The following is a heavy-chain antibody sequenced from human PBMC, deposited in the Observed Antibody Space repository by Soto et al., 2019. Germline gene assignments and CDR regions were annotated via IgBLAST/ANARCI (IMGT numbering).Heavy chain of an antibody. CDR2: ISKSGDST. V-gene: IGHV3-23*01. D-gene: IGHD3-10*01. CDR1: GVTFTSYA. Sequence: EVQLLESGGGLVQPGGSLRLSCAASGVTFTSYAMTWVRQVPGEGLQWVSSISKSGDSTYYADSVKGRFTTSRDNSKNKLYLQMNRLRAEDTAIYYCAKASFGFDYWGQGTLVTVSS. CDR3: AKASFGFDY. J-gene: IGHJ4*02.